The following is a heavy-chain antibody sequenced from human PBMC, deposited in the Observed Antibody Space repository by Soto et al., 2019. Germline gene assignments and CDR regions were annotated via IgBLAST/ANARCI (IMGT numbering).Heavy chain of an antibody. CDR1: GYSFTSDW. J-gene: IGHJ6*02. Sequence: GESLKISCKGSGYSFTSDWIGWVRQMLGKGLEWMGIIYPGDSDTRYSPSFQGQVTISADKSISTAYLQWSSLKASDTAMYYCARHVRADYHCDRQDCSGQGTTDTGSS. D-gene: IGHD2-8*01. CDR2: IYPGDSDT. V-gene: IGHV5-51*01. CDR3: ARHVRADYHCDRQDC.